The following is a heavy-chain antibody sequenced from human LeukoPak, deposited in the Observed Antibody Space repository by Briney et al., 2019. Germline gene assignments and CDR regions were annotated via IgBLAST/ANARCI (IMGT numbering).Heavy chain of an antibody. CDR2: INPSGGST. Sequence: ASVKVSCKASGYTFTSYYMHWVRQAPGQGLEWMGIINPSGGSTSYAQEFQGRVTMTRDTSTSTVYMELSSLRSEDTAVYYCPRDPGGGDVDYWGQGTLVTVSS. V-gene: IGHV1-46*01. J-gene: IGHJ4*02. CDR3: PRDPGGGDVDY. CDR1: GYTFTSYY. D-gene: IGHD2-21*02.